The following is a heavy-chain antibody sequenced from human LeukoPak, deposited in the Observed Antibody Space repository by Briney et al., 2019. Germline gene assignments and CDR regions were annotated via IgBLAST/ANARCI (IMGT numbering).Heavy chain of an antibody. V-gene: IGHV3-48*03. J-gene: IGHJ4*02. CDR2: ISSSSSTI. CDR1: GFTFSSFE. D-gene: IGHD6-13*01. CDR3: ARAGPSSSWHQFDY. Sequence: PGGSLRLSCAASGFTFSSFEMNWVRQAPGKGLEWVSYISSSSSTIYYADSVKGRFTISRDNSKNTLYFQMNSLRAEDTAVYYCARAGPSSSWHQFDYWGQGTLVTVSS.